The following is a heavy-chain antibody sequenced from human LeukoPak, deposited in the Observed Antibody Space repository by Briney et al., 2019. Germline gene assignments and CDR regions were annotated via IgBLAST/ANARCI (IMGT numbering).Heavy chain of an antibody. D-gene: IGHD6-6*01. J-gene: IGHJ5*02. Sequence: GGSLRLSCAASGLTFSSDYMSWVRQAPGKGLEWVSVIYSGGGTYYADSVRGRFTISRDNSKNTLYLQLNSLRAEDTAVYYCARYPYSTSSWSDPWGQGTLVTASS. CDR3: ARYPYSTSSWSDP. CDR2: IYSGGGT. CDR1: GLTFSSDY. V-gene: IGHV3-66*01.